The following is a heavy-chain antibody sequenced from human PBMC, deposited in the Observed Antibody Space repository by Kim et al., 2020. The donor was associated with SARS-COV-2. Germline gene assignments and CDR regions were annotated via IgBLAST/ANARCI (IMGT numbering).Heavy chain of an antibody. J-gene: IGHJ4*02. V-gene: IGHV4-31*03. D-gene: IGHD1-26*01. CDR1: GGSISSGGYY. CDR3: ARAGGYSGSYYLFGY. Sequence: SETLSLTCTVSGGSISSGGYYWSWIRQHPGKGLEWIGYIYYSGSTYYNPSLKSRVTISVDTSKNQFSLKLSSVTAADTAVYYCARAGGYSGSYYLFGYWGQGTLVTVSS. CDR2: IYYSGST.